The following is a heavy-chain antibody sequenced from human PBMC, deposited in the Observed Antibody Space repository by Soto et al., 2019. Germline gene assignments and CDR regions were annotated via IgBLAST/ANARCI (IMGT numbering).Heavy chain of an antibody. CDR2: IRRHTSVT. CDR1: GLTLSTSS. CDR3: GKFADSGYYTFGR. D-gene: IGHD3-22*01. J-gene: IGHJ4*02. Sequence: GSLRLSCAAFGLTLSTSSMNWVRQAPGRGLEWISYIRRHTSVTAYADSVKGRFTISRDSAKNSLYLQMDSLRVEDTAVYYCGKFADSGYYTFGRGGKGTLVPVSS. V-gene: IGHV3-48*01.